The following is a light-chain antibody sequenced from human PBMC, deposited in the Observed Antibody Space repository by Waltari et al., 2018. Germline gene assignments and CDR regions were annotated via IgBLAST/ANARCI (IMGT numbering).Light chain of an antibody. Sequence: QSALTQPASMSGSPGQSISISCTGTSSDVGGYNYVSCFQQHPGKAPKVLIYDVTKWPSGVSHRFSGSKSGNTASLTISGLQAEDEAEYYCSSYTSNNTWVFGGGTKVTVL. CDR2: DVT. CDR1: SSDVGGYNY. V-gene: IGLV2-14*03. CDR3: SSYTSNNTWV. J-gene: IGLJ2*01.